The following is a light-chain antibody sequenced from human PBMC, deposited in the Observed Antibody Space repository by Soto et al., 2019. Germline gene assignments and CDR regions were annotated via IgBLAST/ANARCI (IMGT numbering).Light chain of an antibody. CDR2: GAS. Sequence: EIVMTQSPATLSVSPGGRATLSCRASQSISDTLAWYQQKPGQAPRLLIYGASRRATGFPARFSGSGSGTDFTLNISSLQSEDFAFYYCQQYDNWPWTFGQGTKVEI. V-gene: IGKV3-15*01. CDR3: QQYDNWPWT. CDR1: QSISDT. J-gene: IGKJ1*01.